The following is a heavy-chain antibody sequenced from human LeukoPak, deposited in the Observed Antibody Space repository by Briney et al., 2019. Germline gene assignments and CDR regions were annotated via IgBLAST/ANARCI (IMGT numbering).Heavy chain of an antibody. CDR2: INPNSGGT. D-gene: IGHD2-15*01. Sequence: ASVKVSCKASGYTFTGYYMHWVRQAPGQGLEWMGRINPNSGGTNYAQKFQGRVTMTRDTSISTAYMEPSRLRSHDTAVYYCARKSMGYCSGGSCYYDAFDIWGQGTMVTVSS. J-gene: IGHJ3*02. CDR1: GYTFTGYY. CDR3: ARKSMGYCSGGSCYYDAFDI. V-gene: IGHV1-2*06.